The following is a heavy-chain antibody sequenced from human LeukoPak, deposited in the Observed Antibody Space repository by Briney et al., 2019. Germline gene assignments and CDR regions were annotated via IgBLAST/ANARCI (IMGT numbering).Heavy chain of an antibody. J-gene: IGHJ5*02. V-gene: IGHV1-69*05. CDR1: GGTFSSYA. CDR3: AREVRITIFGVVITRGKTPGASLWFDP. CDR2: IIPIFGTA. Sequence: GSSVKVSCKASGGTFSSYAISWVRQAPGQGLEWMGGIIPIFGTANYAQKFQGRVTITTDESTSTAYMELSSLRSEDTAAYYCAREVRITIFGVVITRGKTPGASLWFDPWGQGTLVTVSS. D-gene: IGHD3-3*01.